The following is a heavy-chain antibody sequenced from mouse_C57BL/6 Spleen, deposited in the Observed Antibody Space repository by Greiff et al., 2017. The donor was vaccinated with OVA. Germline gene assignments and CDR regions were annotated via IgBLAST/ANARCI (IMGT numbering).Heavy chain of an antibody. CDR1: GYTFTNYW. Sequence: ESGAELVRPGTSVKMSCKASGYTFTNYWIGWAKQRPGHGLEWIGDIYPGGGYTNYNQKFKGKSTLTVDKSSSTAYMQLSSLTSEDSAVYYCARSRDYVLDYWGQGTTLTVSS. D-gene: IGHD2-4*01. J-gene: IGHJ2*01. V-gene: IGHV1-63*01. CDR2: IYPGGGYT. CDR3: ARSRDYVLDY.